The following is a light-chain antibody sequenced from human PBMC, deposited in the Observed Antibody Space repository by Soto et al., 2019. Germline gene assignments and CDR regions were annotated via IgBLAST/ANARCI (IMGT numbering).Light chain of an antibody. CDR3: QQYNSYPWT. Sequence: DIQMTQSPSTLSASVGDRVTITCRASQSISSWLAWYQHKPGKAPNLLIYKASSLKSGVPSRFSGSGSGTAVTLTVSSLQPDDSATYYCQQYNSYPWTFGQGTKVEIK. CDR1: QSISSW. CDR2: KAS. V-gene: IGKV1-5*03. J-gene: IGKJ1*01.